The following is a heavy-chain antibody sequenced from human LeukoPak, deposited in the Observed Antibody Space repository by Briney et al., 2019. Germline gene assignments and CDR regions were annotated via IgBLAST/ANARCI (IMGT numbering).Heavy chain of an antibody. V-gene: IGHV4-59*01. Sequence: SETLSLTCTVSGGSISRYYWSWIRQPPGKGLEWIGYIYYSGSTNYNPSLKSRVTISVDTSKNQFSLKLSSVTAADTAVYYCARGGTTATTWKWFDPWGQGTLVTVSS. D-gene: IGHD4-17*01. CDR1: GGSISRYY. CDR3: ARGGTTATTWKWFDP. CDR2: IYYSGST. J-gene: IGHJ5*02.